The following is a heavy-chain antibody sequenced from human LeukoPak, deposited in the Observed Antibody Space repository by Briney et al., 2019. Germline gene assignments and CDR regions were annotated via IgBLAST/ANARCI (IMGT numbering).Heavy chain of an antibody. CDR3: ARQYYDSSGYYYFNAFDI. CDR1: GGSISSYY. Sequence: SETLSLTCTASGGSISSYYWSWIRQPPGKGLEWIGYIYYSGSTNYNPSLKSRVTISVDTSKNQFSLKLSSVTAADTAVYYCARQYYDSSGYYYFNAFDIWGQGTMVTVSS. J-gene: IGHJ3*02. D-gene: IGHD3-22*01. CDR2: IYYSGST. V-gene: IGHV4-59*08.